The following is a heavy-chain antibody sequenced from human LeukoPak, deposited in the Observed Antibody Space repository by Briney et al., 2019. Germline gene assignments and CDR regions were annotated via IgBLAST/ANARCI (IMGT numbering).Heavy chain of an antibody. CDR1: GYTFTGYF. J-gene: IGHJ6*01. Sequence: GASVKVSCKASGYTFTGYFIHWVRQAPGQGLEWMGWLNPDSGATSYAQRFQGRVTMTRDTSISTAYMDLSRLRSDDAAVYYCARDGESRDYYSYYYGMDVWGQGTTVTVPS. V-gene: IGHV1-2*02. D-gene: IGHD3-10*01. CDR2: LNPDSGAT. CDR3: ARDGESRDYYSYYYGMDV.